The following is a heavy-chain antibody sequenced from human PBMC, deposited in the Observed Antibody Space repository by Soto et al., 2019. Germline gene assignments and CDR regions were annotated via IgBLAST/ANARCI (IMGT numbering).Heavy chain of an antibody. CDR3: ASSSSWYNWFDP. J-gene: IGHJ5*02. CDR1: GYTFTNYG. Sequence: QVQLVQSGAEVKKPGASVKVSCKASGYTFTNYGVSWVRQAPGQGLEWMGWISAYNGGTNYSQKLQDRVTMTTDTSTSTAYMELRSLRSADTAVYYCASSSSWYNWFDPWGQGTLVTVSS. V-gene: IGHV1-18*01. CDR2: ISAYNGGT. D-gene: IGHD6-13*01.